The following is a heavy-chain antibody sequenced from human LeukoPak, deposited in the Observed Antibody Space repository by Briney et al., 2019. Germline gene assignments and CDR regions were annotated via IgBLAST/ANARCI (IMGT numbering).Heavy chain of an antibody. CDR2: IRSKANSYAT. D-gene: IGHD3-3*01. CDR1: GFTFSGSA. V-gene: IGHV3-73*01. J-gene: IGHJ4*02. Sequence: GGSLRLSCAASGFTFSGSAMHWVRQASGKGLEWVGRIRSKANSYATAYAASVKGRFTISRDDSKNTAYLQMNSLRAEDTAVYYCARLGGGYFWSGYYLPYFDYWGQGTLVTVSS. CDR3: ARLGGGYFWSGYYLPYFDY.